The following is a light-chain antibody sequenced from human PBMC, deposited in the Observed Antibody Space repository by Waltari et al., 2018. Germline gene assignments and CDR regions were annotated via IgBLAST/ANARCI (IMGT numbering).Light chain of an antibody. J-gene: IGLJ3*02. CDR3: QSYDSTDWV. CDR1: GGSIATNY. Sequence: KFMLTQPHSLSESPGKTVTISCTGSGGSIATNYVQWYQQRPGSAPILLIFEDNQRPSGVPDRVSGSIDTSSNSASLTISGLKTEDEADYYCQSYDSTDWVFGGGTKLTVL. CDR2: EDN. V-gene: IGLV6-57*02.